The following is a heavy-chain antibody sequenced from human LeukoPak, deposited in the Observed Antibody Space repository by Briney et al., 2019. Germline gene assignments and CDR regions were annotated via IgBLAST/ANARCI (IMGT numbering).Heavy chain of an antibody. Sequence: GGSLRLSCAASGFIFSSYAMQWVRQAPGEGLEWVAVISCEGSEKYYADSVKGRFTISRDNSKTTLYLQMNSLRAEDTAVYYCARGGIQLWFLGATENNYFDYWGQGTLVAVSS. V-gene: IGHV3-30*04. CDR2: ISCEGSEK. J-gene: IGHJ4*02. CDR3: ARGGIQLWFLGATENNYFDY. D-gene: IGHD5-18*01. CDR1: GFIFSSYA.